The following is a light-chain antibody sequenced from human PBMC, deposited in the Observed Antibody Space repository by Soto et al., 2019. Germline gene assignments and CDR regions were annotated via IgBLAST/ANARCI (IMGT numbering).Light chain of an antibody. CDR3: QQYNHWPSYT. CDR1: QSISSN. V-gene: IGKV3-15*01. J-gene: IGKJ2*01. Sequence: EVVMTQSPATLSVSPGERATLSCRASQSISSNLAWYQQKAGQAPRLLMYGASTMAIGVPVRFSVSGSGTGFTLTITSLQSKDFAIYYCQQYNHWPSYTFGQGTKLEIK. CDR2: GAS.